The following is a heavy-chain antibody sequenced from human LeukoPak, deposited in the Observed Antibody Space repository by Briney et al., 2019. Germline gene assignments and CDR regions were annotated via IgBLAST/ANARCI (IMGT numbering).Heavy chain of an antibody. V-gene: IGHV4-39*07. CDR1: GGSISSGDYY. D-gene: IGHD2/OR15-2a*01. Sequence: SETLSLTCTVSGGSISSGDYYWSWIRQPPGKGLEWIGEINHSGSTNYNPSLKSRVTISVDTSKNQFSLKLSSVTAADTAVYYCARGDLTDVSMNWFDPWGQGTLVTVSS. CDR2: INHSGST. CDR3: ARGDLTDVSMNWFDP. J-gene: IGHJ5*02.